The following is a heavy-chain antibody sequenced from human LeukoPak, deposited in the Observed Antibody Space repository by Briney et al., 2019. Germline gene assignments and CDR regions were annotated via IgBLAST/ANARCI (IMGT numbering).Heavy chain of an antibody. CDR3: ARDSTWLLDY. J-gene: IGHJ4*02. V-gene: IGHV3-7*03. CDR1: GFTFSSHW. Sequence: PGGSLRLSCTASGFTFSSHWMTWVRQPPGKGLEWVANIKQDGSVKYYVDSVKGRLTISRHNTKNALYLQMNSLRADDTAVYFCARDSTWLLDYWRQGTLITVSS. CDR2: IKQDGSVK. D-gene: IGHD6-19*01.